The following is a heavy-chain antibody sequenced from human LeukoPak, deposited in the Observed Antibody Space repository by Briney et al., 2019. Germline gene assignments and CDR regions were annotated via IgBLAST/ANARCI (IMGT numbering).Heavy chain of an antibody. J-gene: IGHJ3*01. V-gene: IGHV4-39*01. D-gene: IGHD2-15*01. CDR1: GGSISSNNFY. CDR3: ARAIYESGSFYQDYAFD. CDR2: IFYSGST. Sequence: SETLSLTCTVSGGSISSNNFYWGWIRQPPGKGLEWIGSIFYSGSTYINPSLTNRVTISVDTSKNQFSLRLSSVTAADTAVYYCARAIYESGSFYQDYAFDFGARGQWSPFLQ.